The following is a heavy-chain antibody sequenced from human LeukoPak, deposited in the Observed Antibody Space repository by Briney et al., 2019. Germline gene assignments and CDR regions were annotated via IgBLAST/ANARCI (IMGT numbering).Heavy chain of an antibody. CDR1: GGSISSYY. V-gene: IGHV4-59*12. D-gene: IGHD4-17*01. Sequence: SETLSLTCTVSGGSISSYYWSWIRQPPGKGLEWIGYIYHSGSTYYNPSLKSRVTISVDRSKNQFSLKLSSVTAADTAVYYCARDSRDYGALTYWGQGTLVTVSS. CDR2: IYHSGST. J-gene: IGHJ4*02. CDR3: ARDSRDYGALTY.